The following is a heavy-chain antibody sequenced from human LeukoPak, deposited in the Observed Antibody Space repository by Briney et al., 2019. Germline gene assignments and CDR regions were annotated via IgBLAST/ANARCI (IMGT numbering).Heavy chain of an antibody. CDR2: IYYSGST. CDR3: ARAVKPWNILGP. J-gene: IGHJ5*02. D-gene: IGHD3-9*01. V-gene: IGHV4-30-4*01. CDR1: GGSISSGDYY. Sequence: SETLSLTCTVSGGSISSGDYYWSWIRQPPGKGLEWIGYIYYSGSTYYNPSLKSRVTISVDTSKNQFSLKLSSVTAADTAVYYRARAVKPWNILGPWGQGTLVTVSS.